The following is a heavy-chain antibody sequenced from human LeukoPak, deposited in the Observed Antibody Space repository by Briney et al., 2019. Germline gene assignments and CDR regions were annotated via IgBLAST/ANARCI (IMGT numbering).Heavy chain of an antibody. CDR2: INAGNGNT. V-gene: IGHV1-3*01. CDR3: ARGGRYFDWLET. Sequence: GASVKVSCKASGYTFTSYAMHWVRQAPGQRLEWMGWINAGNGNTKCSQKFQGRVTITRDTSASTAYMELSSLRSEDTAVYYCARGGRYFDWLETWGQGTLVTVSS. J-gene: IGHJ5*02. CDR1: GYTFTSYA. D-gene: IGHD3-9*01.